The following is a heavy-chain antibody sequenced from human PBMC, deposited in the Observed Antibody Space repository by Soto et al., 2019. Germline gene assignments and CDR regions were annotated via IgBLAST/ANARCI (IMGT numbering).Heavy chain of an antibody. J-gene: IGHJ6*02. D-gene: IGHD3-10*01. CDR2: IYYSGST. Sequence: SETLSLTCTVSGGSSSSYYCSLIRQPPGKGLEWIGYIYYSGSTNYNPSLKSRVTISVDTSKNQFSLKLSSVTAADTAVYYCARRITMVRGDYGMDVWGQGTTVTVSS. CDR1: GGSSSSYY. V-gene: IGHV4-59*01. CDR3: ARRITMVRGDYGMDV.